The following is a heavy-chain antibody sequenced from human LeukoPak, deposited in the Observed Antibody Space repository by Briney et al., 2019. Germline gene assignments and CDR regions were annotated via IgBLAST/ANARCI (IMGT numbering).Heavy chain of an antibody. J-gene: IGHJ4*02. CDR2: LYYSGRT. D-gene: IGHD4-17*01. Sequence: SETLSLTCTVSGGSIGSYYWSWIRQPPGKGLECIGHLYYSGRTNYNPSLKSRVTISVDTSKNQFSLKLSSVTAADTAVYYCARQGDYGDFVFDSWGQGTLVTVSS. CDR1: GGSIGSYY. V-gene: IGHV4-59*08. CDR3: ARQGDYGDFVFDS.